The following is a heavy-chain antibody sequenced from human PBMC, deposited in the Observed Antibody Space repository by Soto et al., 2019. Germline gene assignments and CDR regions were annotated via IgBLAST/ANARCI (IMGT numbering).Heavy chain of an antibody. CDR1: GFTFSDYY. V-gene: IGHV3-11*01. D-gene: IGHD1-26*01. CDR3: AKVRRVGATDY. J-gene: IGHJ4*02. Sequence: QVQPVESGGGLVKPGGSLRLSCAASGFTFSDYYMSWIRQAPGKGLEWISYISSDDSTIYYADSVKGRFTISRDNARNSLYLQMNSLRAEDTAMYYCAKVRRVGATDYWGQGTLVTVSS. CDR2: ISSDDSTI.